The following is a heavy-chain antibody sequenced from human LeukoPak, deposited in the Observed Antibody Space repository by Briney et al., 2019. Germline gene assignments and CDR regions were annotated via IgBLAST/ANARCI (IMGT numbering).Heavy chain of an antibody. CDR1: GFTFSSYS. V-gene: IGHV3-21*04. Sequence: GGSLRLSCAASGFTFSSYSMNWVRQAPGKGLEWVSSISSSSSYIYYADSVKGRFTISRDNAKNSLYLQMNSLRAEDTAVYYCARVSSGYSYGFDYWGQGTLVTVSS. CDR3: ARVSSGYSYGFDY. J-gene: IGHJ4*02. D-gene: IGHD5-18*01. CDR2: ISSSSSYI.